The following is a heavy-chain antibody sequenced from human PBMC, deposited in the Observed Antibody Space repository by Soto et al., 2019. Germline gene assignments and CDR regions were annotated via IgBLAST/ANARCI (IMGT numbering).Heavy chain of an antibody. Sequence: QGLEWMGGVIAYSSKRNYAQKFQGRITVTTDTSTTTSYMELRSLRPDDTAIYYCAKSRSSSGATDAFSVWGQGTMVTVSS. CDR2: VIAYSSKR. CDR3: AKSRSSSGATDAFSV. V-gene: IGHV1-18*01. J-gene: IGHJ3*01. D-gene: IGHD6-19*01.